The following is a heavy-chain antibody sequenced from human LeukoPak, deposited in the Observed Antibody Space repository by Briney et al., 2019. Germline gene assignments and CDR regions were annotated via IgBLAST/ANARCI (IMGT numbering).Heavy chain of an antibody. Sequence: SETLSLTCTVSGGSFSSYYWSWIRQPPGKGLEWIGYIYYSGSTNYNPSLKSRVTISVDTSKNQFSLKLSSVTAADTAVYYCARRNDYGGNSDWFDPWGQGTLVTVSS. V-gene: IGHV4-59*08. CDR2: IYYSGST. CDR3: ARRNDYGGNSDWFDP. J-gene: IGHJ5*02. CDR1: GGSFSSYY. D-gene: IGHD4-23*01.